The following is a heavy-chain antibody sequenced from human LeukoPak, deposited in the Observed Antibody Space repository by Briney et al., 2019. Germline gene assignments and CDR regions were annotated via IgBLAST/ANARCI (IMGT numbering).Heavy chain of an antibody. D-gene: IGHD2-21*02. CDR2: INPSGGST. CDR1: GYTFTSYY. CDR3: ARDIVVVTAGGYYYGMDV. Sequence: ASVKVSCKASGYTFTSYYMHWVRQAPGQGLEWMGIINPSGGSTSYAQKFQGRVIMTRDTSTSTVYMELSSLRSEDTAVYYCARDIVVVTAGGYYYGMDVWGQGTTVTVSS. V-gene: IGHV1-46*01. J-gene: IGHJ6*02.